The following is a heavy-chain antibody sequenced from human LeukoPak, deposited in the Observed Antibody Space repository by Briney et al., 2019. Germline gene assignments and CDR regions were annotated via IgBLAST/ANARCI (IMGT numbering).Heavy chain of an antibody. J-gene: IGHJ4*02. V-gene: IGHV4-39*07. CDR1: GGSISGSSYY. D-gene: IGHD3-16*01. CDR3: ARGWRGDHFDY. CDR2: IYYSGST. Sequence: SETLSLTCTVSGGSISGSSYYWGWIRQPPGKGLEWIGSIYYSGSTYYNPSLKSRVTISVDTSKNQFSLKLSSVTAADTAMYYCARGWRGDHFDYWGQGTLVSVSS.